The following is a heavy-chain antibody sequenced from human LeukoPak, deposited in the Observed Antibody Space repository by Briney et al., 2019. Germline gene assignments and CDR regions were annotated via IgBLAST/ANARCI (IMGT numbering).Heavy chain of an antibody. J-gene: IGHJ4*02. Sequence: GGSLRLSCSASGFTFTNYAMSWVRQAPRKGLEWVSLVSGSGGSTSYADSVKGRFTISRDNSKSTLYLQMNSLRAEATAVYYFAKGNDFLSGFYHYWGQGTLVTVSS. D-gene: IGHD3/OR15-3a*01. CDR3: AKGNDFLSGFYHY. CDR2: VSGSGGST. V-gene: IGHV3-23*01. CDR1: GFTFTNYA.